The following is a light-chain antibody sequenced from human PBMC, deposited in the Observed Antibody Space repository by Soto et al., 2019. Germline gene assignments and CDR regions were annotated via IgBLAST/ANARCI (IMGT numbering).Light chain of an antibody. J-gene: IGLJ1*01. CDR3: GSYAGSNNFV. Sequence: QSVLTQPPSASGTPGQRVTISCSGSSSNIGRNAVNWYQQVPGTAPKLLIYSHDQRPSGVPDRFSGSKSGASASLAISGLQSEDEANYYCGSYAGSNNFVFGTGTKVTVL. CDR2: SHD. V-gene: IGLV1-44*01. CDR1: SSNIGRNA.